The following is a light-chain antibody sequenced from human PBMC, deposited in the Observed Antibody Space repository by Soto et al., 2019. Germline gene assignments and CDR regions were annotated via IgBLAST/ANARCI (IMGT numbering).Light chain of an antibody. J-gene: IGKJ4*01. CDR1: QSVSSSY. V-gene: IGKV3-20*01. Sequence: EIVLTQSPGTLSLSPGERATLSCRASQSVSSSYLAWYQQKPGQAPRLLIYGASSRATGIPDRFSGSGSGTDFTLTISRLETEDLAVYYCQQYGSLLTFGGGTKVEIK. CDR3: QQYGSLLT. CDR2: GAS.